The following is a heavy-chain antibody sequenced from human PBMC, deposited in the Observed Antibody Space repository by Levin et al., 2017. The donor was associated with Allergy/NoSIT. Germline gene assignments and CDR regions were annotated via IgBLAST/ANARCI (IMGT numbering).Heavy chain of an antibody. CDR3: AKGKFEDSSLFYFNY. Sequence: GGSLRLSCTASGFSFDDYAMHWVRQSPGKGLEWVSGISWDSVNIGYADSVKGRFIISRDNAKKSLYLQMDRLRTEDTALYFCAKGKFEDSSLFYFNYWGQGTLVTVSS. V-gene: IGHV3-9*01. CDR1: GFSFDDYA. CDR2: ISWDSVNI. J-gene: IGHJ4*02. D-gene: IGHD3-10*01.